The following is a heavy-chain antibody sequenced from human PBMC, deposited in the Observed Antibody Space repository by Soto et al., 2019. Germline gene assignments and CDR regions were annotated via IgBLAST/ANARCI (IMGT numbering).Heavy chain of an antibody. Sequence: ASVKVSCKASGGTFSSYAISWVRQAPGQGLEWMGGIIPIFGTANYAQKFQGRVTITADESTSTAYMELSSLRSEDTAVYYCARGPYSGYDSWFDPWGQGTLVTVSS. D-gene: IGHD5-12*01. V-gene: IGHV1-69*13. CDR1: GGTFSSYA. CDR2: IIPIFGTA. J-gene: IGHJ5*02. CDR3: ARGPYSGYDSWFDP.